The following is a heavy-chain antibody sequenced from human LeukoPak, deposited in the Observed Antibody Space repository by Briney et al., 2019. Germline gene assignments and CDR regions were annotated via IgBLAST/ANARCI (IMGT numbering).Heavy chain of an antibody. CDR1: GASIRSYY. V-gene: IGHV4-59*01. Sequence: PSETLSLTCTVSGASIRSYYWSWIRQPPGRGLEWIGYMYNSGSTYYNPSLKSRVTISGDTSKNQFSLKLTAVTAADTAVYYCARLGGPAAVDYWGQGTLVTVSS. J-gene: IGHJ4*02. D-gene: IGHD2-2*01. CDR2: MYNSGST. CDR3: ARLGGPAAVDY.